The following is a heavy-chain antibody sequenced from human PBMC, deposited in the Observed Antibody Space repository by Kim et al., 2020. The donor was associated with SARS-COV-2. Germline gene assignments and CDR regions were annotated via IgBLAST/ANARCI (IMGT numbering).Heavy chain of an antibody. CDR3: AKMGIAVAGTSDWFDP. V-gene: IGHV3-23*01. J-gene: IGHJ5*02. D-gene: IGHD6-19*01. Sequence: SVKGRFTISGDNAKNTLYLQMNSLRAEDTAVYYCAKMGIAVAGTSDWFDPWGQGTLVTVSS.